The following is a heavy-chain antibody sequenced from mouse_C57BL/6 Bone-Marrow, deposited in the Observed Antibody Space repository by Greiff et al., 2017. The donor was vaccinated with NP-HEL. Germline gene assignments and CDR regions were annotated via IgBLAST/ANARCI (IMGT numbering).Heavy chain of an antibody. D-gene: IGHD3-3*01. J-gene: IGHJ1*03. Sequence: ESGPGLVKPSQSLSLTCSVTGYSITSGYYWNWIRQFPGNKLEWMGYISYDGSNNYNPSLKNRISITRDTSKNQFFLKLNSVTTEDTATYYCAREGPRYFDVWGTGTTVTVSS. CDR3: AREGPRYFDV. V-gene: IGHV3-6*01. CDR1: GYSITSGYY. CDR2: ISYDGSN.